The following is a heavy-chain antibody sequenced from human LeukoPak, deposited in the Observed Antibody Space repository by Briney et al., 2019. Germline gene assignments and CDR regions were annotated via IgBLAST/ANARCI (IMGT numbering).Heavy chain of an antibody. Sequence: GGSLRLSCAASGFTFDDYAMHWVRQAPGKGLEWVSGISWNSNSIGYADSVKGRFTISRDNAKNTLYLQMNSLRAEDTAVYYCARFGDYDFWSGYPSGIDYWGQGTLVTVSS. J-gene: IGHJ4*02. V-gene: IGHV3-9*01. D-gene: IGHD3-3*01. CDR2: ISWNSNSI. CDR3: ARFGDYDFWSGYPSGIDY. CDR1: GFTFDDYA.